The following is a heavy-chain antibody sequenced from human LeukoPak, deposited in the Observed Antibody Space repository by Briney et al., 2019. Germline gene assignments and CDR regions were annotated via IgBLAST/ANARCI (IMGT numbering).Heavy chain of an antibody. CDR1: GGSISSSSYY. D-gene: IGHD1-26*01. CDR3: ARGSGSYHLDY. CDR2: IYYSGNT. Sequence: SETLSLTCTVSGGSISSSSYYWGWIRQPPGKGLEWIGSIYYSGNTYYNPSLKSRVTLSVDTSKTQFSLKLNSVTAADTAVYYCARGSGSYHLDYWGQGTLVTVSS. J-gene: IGHJ4*02. V-gene: IGHV4-39*01.